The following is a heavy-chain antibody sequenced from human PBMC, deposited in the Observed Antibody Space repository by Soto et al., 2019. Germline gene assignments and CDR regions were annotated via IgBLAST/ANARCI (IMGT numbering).Heavy chain of an antibody. J-gene: IGHJ4*02. CDR3: PRGGGGGLFEH. V-gene: IGHV3-11*06. CDR1: GFPFSDYY. D-gene: IGHD2-21*01. Sequence: PGGSLRLSCATSGFPFSDYYMSWIRQAPGKGLEWLSHISPKSTYRNYADSVKGRFTISRDNTKSSLFLQMNSLGVEDTAVYYCPRGGGGGLFEHWGQGVLVTVYS. CDR2: ISPKSTYR.